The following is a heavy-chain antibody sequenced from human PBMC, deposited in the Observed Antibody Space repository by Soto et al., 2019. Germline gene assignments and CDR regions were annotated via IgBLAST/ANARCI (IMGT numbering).Heavy chain of an antibody. Sequence: GGSLRLSCAASGFTFSSYWMSWVRQAPGKGLEWVANIKQDGSEKYYVDSVKGRFTISRDNAKNSLYLQMNSLRAEDTAVYYCARDGADSRVRVHFDYWGQGTLVTVSS. V-gene: IGHV3-7*01. J-gene: IGHJ4*02. D-gene: IGHD3-10*02. CDR1: GFTFSSYW. CDR2: IKQDGSEK. CDR3: ARDGADSRVRVHFDY.